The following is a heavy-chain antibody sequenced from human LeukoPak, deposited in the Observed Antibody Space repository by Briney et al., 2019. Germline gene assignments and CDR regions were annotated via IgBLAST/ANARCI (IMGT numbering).Heavy chain of an antibody. V-gene: IGHV4-4*07. Sequence: KPSETLSLTCTVSDASISNYYWNWIRQPAGKGLEWIGRIYSSGSTNYNPSVKSPVTMSVDMSKNQFSLKLNSVTAADTAVYYCARSRCYNCAFDIWGQGTMVTVSS. J-gene: IGHJ3*02. D-gene: IGHD2-2*02. CDR2: IYSSGST. CDR1: DASISNYY. CDR3: ARSRCYNCAFDI.